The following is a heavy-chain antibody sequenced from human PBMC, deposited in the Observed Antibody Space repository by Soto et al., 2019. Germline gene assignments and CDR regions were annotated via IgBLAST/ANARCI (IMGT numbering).Heavy chain of an antibody. J-gene: IGHJ6*02. Sequence: PSETLSLTCAVSGGSISSSNWWSWVRQPPGKGLEWIGEIYHSGSTNYNPSLKSRVTISVDNSKKQFSLKLSSVTAADTAVYYCARRGAEDDFWSGYWDYDYYGMDVWGQWTTVTVSS. D-gene: IGHD3-3*01. CDR1: GGSISSSNW. CDR2: IYHSGST. V-gene: IGHV4-4*02. CDR3: ARRGAEDDFWSGYWDYDYYGMDV.